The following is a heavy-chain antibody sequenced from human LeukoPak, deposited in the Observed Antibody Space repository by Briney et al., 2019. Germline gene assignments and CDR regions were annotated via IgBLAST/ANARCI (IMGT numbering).Heavy chain of an antibody. CDR1: GFTVSSNY. V-gene: IGHV3-66*01. CDR3: AKDKGSSRRNANFHH. J-gene: IGHJ1*01. Sequence: GGSLRLSSAASGFTVSSNYMSWVRQAPGKGLEWVSVIYSGGSTYYADSVKGRFTISRDNSKNTLYLQMNSLRAEETALYYCAKDKGSSRRNANFHHWGQGTLVTVSS. D-gene: IGHD6-13*01. CDR2: IYSGGST.